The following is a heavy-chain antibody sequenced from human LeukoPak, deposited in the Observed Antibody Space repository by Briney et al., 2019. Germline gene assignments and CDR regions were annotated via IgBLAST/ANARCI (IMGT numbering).Heavy chain of an antibody. CDR1: GGSISSYY. V-gene: IGHV4-59*01. J-gene: IGHJ4*02. CDR3: ARGGDDLYFDY. Sequence: SETLSLTCTVSGGSISSYYWSWIRQPPGKGLEWIGYIYYSGSTNYNPSLKSRVTISVDTSKNQFSLKLSSVTAADTAVYYCARGGDDLYFDYWGQGTLVTVSS. CDR2: IYYSGST. D-gene: IGHD3-16*01.